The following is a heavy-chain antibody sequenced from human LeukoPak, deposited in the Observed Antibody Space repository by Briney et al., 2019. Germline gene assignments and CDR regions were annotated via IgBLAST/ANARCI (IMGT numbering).Heavy chain of an antibody. CDR3: ARDSRGYCSGGRCYPNSWFDP. V-gene: IGHV1-18*01. Sequence: GASVKVSCKASGYTFTNYGINWVRQAPGQGLEWMGWISAYNGNTNYAQKLQGRVTMTTDTSMSTAYMELRSLRSDDTAVYYCARDSRGYCSGGRCYPNSWFDPWGQGTLVTVSS. J-gene: IGHJ5*02. CDR1: GYTFTNYG. D-gene: IGHD2-15*01. CDR2: ISAYNGNT.